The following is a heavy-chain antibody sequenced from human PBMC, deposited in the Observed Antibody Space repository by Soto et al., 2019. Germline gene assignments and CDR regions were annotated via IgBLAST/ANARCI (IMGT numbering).Heavy chain of an antibody. D-gene: IGHD6-6*01. CDR2: IWYDGSDK. CDR3: ARDIASRRFDY. V-gene: IGHV3-33*01. Sequence: PGGSLRLSCEASGFTFRNHGMHWVRQAPGKGLEWVAVIWYDGSDKYYADSVKGRFTISRDNSKNILYLEMNSLRAEDTAVYYCARDIASRRFDYLGQGVLVTVS. CDR1: GFTFRNHG. J-gene: IGHJ4*02.